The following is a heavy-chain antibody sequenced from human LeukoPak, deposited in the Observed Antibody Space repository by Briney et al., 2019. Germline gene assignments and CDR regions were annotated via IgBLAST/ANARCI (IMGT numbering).Heavy chain of an antibody. CDR2: INHSGST. CDR1: GGSFSGYY. CDR3: ARGSWHWFDP. J-gene: IGHJ5*02. D-gene: IGHD6-13*01. V-gene: IGHV4-34*01. Sequence: SETLSLTCAVYGGSFSGYYWSWIRQPPGKGLEWIGEINHSGSTNYNPSLKSRVTISVDTSKNQFSLKLSSVTAADTAVYCCARGSWHWFDPWGQGTLVTVSS.